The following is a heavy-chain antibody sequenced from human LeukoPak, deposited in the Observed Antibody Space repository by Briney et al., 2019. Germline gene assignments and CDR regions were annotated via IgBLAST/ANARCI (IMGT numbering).Heavy chain of an antibody. CDR2: LYSDGTT. Sequence: GGSLRLSCAASRFTVSSNYMGWVRQAPGKGLEWVSVLYSDGTTYYPDSVKGRFTISRDNSQNTLYLQLDSLRAEDTAVYYCARDQGLEPQNLFDYWGQGTLVTVSS. V-gene: IGHV3-66*02. CDR3: ARDQGLEPQNLFDY. D-gene: IGHD1-1*01. J-gene: IGHJ4*02. CDR1: RFTVSSNY.